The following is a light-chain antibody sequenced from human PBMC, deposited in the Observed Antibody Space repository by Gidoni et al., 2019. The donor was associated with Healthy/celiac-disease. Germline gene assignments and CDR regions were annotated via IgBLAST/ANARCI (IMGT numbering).Light chain of an antibody. CDR2: AAS. CDR3: QQSYSTTPLT. V-gene: IGKV1-39*01. J-gene: IGKJ4*01. CDR1: HSISSY. Sequence: IQMTHSPSSLSASVGDRVNITCRAIHSISSYLHWYQQKPGKAPKLLIYAASSLQSGVPSRFSGSGSGTDFNRTISSLQPEDFAIYYCQQSYSTTPLTFGGGTKVEIK.